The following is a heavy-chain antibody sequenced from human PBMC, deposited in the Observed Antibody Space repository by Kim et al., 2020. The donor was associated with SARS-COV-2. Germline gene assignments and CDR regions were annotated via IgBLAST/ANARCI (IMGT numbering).Heavy chain of an antibody. CDR2: IYHSGST. Sequence: SETLSLTCAVSGGSISSSNWWSWVRQPPGKGLEWIGEIYHSGSTNYNPSLKSRVTISVDKSKNQFSLKLSSVTAADTAVYYCARVRVAAAGVFDYWGQGTLVTVSS. J-gene: IGHJ4*02. V-gene: IGHV4-4*02. CDR1: GGSISSSNW. D-gene: IGHD6-13*01. CDR3: ARVRVAAAGVFDY.